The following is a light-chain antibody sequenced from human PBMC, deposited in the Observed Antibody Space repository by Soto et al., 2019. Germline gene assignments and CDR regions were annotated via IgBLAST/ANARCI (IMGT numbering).Light chain of an antibody. CDR1: QSVSSSY. CDR3: QQYGSSPPLFT. CDR2: GAS. V-gene: IGKV3-20*01. Sequence: EIVLTQSPGTLSLSPGERATLSCRASQSVSSSYLAWYQQKPGQAPRLLIYGASSSATGIPDRFSGSGSGTDFTLTISRLEPEDFALYYCQQYGSSPPLFTFCPGTKLDIK. J-gene: IGKJ3*01.